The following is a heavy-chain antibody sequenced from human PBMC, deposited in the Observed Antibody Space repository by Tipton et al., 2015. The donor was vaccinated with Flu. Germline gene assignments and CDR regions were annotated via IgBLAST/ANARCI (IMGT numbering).Heavy chain of an antibody. CDR1: GFSVSNKY. D-gene: IGHD6-13*01. CDR3: AKFSASRESSSWSY. V-gene: IGHV3-66*02. CDR2: LYSGGNS. J-gene: IGHJ4*02. Sequence: GSLRLSCAASGFSVSNKYMTWVRQPPGKGLEWVSVLYSGGNSYYADSVKGRFTISRDSSENTLYLEMNSLTPEDTAVYYCAKFSASRESSSWSYWGQGTLVTVSS.